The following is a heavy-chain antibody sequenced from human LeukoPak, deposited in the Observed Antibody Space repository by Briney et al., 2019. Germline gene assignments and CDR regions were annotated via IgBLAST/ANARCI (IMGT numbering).Heavy chain of an antibody. Sequence: GGSLRLSCAGSGSSFSNYWMTWVRQAPGKGLEWVANVKQEESEKHYVDSVKGRFTISRDNAKSSLYLRMDSLRVEDTAVYYCARDRDYHDDRTDYYYDAFDIWGQGATVTVSS. D-gene: IGHD3-22*01. J-gene: IGHJ3*02. CDR2: VKQEESEK. CDR3: ARDRDYHDDRTDYYYDAFDI. CDR1: GSSFSNYW. V-gene: IGHV3-7*01.